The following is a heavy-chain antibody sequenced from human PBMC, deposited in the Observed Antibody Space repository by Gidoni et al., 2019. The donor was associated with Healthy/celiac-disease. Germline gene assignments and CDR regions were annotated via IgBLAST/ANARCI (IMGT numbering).Heavy chain of an antibody. CDR3: AREPGDQLRPYYYYYGMDV. D-gene: IGHD2-2*01. CDR1: GFTFSSYA. Sequence: QVQLVESGGGVVQPGRSLRLSCAASGFTFSSYAMHWVRQAPGKGLEWVAVISYDGSNKYYADSVKGRFTISRDNSKNTLYLQMNSLRAEDTAVYYCAREPGDQLRPYYYYYGMDVWGQGTTVTVSS. CDR2: ISYDGSNK. V-gene: IGHV3-30-3*01. J-gene: IGHJ6*02.